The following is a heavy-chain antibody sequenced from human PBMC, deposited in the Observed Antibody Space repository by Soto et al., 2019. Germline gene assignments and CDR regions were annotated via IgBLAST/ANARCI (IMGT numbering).Heavy chain of an antibody. CDR2: INPKSGGT. J-gene: IGHJ4*02. Sequence: ASVKVSCKASGYTFTGYYVHWVRQVPGQGLEWMGWINPKSGGTIYPQKFQGRVNMTRDTSISTAYMELSSLRFDDTAVYYCATTGNYGSGTSFRVDYWGQGTLVTVSS. CDR3: ATTGNYGSGTSFRVDY. CDR1: GYTFTGYY. V-gene: IGHV1-2*02. D-gene: IGHD3-10*01.